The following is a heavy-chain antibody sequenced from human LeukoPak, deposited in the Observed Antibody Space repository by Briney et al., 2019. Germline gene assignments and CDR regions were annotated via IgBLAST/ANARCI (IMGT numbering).Heavy chain of an antibody. CDR2: FYTGGST. V-gene: IGHV4-4*07. CDR1: GGSISSYY. D-gene: IGHD3-3*01. Sequence: SETLSLTCTVSGGSISSYYWSWIRQPAGKGLEWFGRFYTGGSTNYHPSLKSRVTMSVDTSKNQFSLKLSSVTAADTAVYYCAGSITIFGVAAPYYFDYWGQGTLVTVSS. CDR3: AGSITIFGVAAPYYFDY. J-gene: IGHJ4*02.